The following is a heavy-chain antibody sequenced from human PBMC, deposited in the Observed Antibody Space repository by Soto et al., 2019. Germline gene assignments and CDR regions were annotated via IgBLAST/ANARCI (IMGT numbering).Heavy chain of an antibody. D-gene: IGHD3-22*01. CDR2: IKQDGSEK. J-gene: IGHJ4*02. CDR1: GFTFSTSW. Sequence: EVQLVESGGGLVQPGGSLRLSCAASGFTFSTSWMNWVRQAPGKGLEWVADIKQDGSEKYYVDSVKGRFTVSRDNSKNSLFLQMNNLRAEDTAVYYCATGDYFDRRFDNWGQGTLVTVSS. CDR3: ATGDYFDRRFDN. V-gene: IGHV3-7*03.